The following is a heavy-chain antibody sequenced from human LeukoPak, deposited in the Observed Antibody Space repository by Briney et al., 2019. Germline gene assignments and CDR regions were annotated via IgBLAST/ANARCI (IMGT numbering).Heavy chain of an antibody. CDR1: GYIYTSYW. V-gene: IGHV5-51*01. CDR2: RNPSDSDT. CDR3: ARHGGNYYDSSGYYYEGPLYYYYYMDV. J-gene: IGHJ6*03. Sequence: GESLKISCNSSGYIYTSYWIGWVRQMPGKGLEWIGLRNPSDSDTRYSPSFQGQVTISVDKSISTAYPQWSSLKASDTAMYYCARHGGNYYDSSGYYYEGPLYYYYYMDVWGKGTTVTVSS. D-gene: IGHD3-22*01.